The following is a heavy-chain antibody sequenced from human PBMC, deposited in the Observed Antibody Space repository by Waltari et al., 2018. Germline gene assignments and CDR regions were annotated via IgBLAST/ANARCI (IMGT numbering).Heavy chain of an antibody. Sequence: QVQLVQSGAEVKKPGASVKVSCKASGYTFTSYAMHWVRQPPGQRLEWMGWINAGNGNTKYSQKFQGRVTITRDTSASTAYMELSSLRSEDTAVYYCASAYCSSTSCFRWDYYYGMDVWGQGTTVTVSS. CDR1: GYTFTSYA. V-gene: IGHV1-3*01. CDR3: ASAYCSSTSCFRWDYYYGMDV. J-gene: IGHJ6*02. D-gene: IGHD2-2*01. CDR2: INAGNGNT.